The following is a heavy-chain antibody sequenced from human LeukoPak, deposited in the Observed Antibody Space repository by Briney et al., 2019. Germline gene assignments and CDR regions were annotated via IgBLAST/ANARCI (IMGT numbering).Heavy chain of an antibody. V-gene: IGHV3-30*03. CDR1: GFTFSSYG. J-gene: IGHJ4*02. CDR2: ISYDGSNK. Sequence: GRSLRLSCAASGFTFSSYGMHCVRQAPGKGLEWVAVISYDGSNKYYADSVKGRFTISRDNSKNTLYLQMNSLKTEDTAVYYCTTDRAFPYWGQGTLVTVSS. CDR3: TTDRAFPY.